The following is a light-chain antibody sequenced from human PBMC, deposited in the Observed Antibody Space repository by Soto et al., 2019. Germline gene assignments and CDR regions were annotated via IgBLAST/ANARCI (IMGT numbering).Light chain of an antibody. CDR3: QHYNSYSEA. Sequence: EIILTQSPDTLSLSPGERATLSCRASQTVSSNYLAWCQQRPGQAPRLLIYGASTRAAGIPDRFSGSGSGTEFTLTISSLQPDDFATYYCQHYNSYSEAFGQGTKV. CDR1: QTVSSNY. V-gene: IGKV3-20*01. J-gene: IGKJ1*01. CDR2: GAS.